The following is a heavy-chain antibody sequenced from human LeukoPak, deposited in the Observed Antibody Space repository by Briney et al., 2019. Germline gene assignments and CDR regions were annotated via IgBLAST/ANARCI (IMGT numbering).Heavy chain of an antibody. D-gene: IGHD5-24*01. CDR3: ARWLQFPNYFDY. Sequence: SVKVSCKASGYTFTSYGISWVRQAPGQGLEWMGGIIPIFGTANYAQKFQGRVTITADKSTSTAYMELSSLRSEDTAVYYCARWLQFPNYFDYWGQGTLATVSS. J-gene: IGHJ4*02. CDR2: IIPIFGTA. CDR1: GYTFTSYG. V-gene: IGHV1-69*06.